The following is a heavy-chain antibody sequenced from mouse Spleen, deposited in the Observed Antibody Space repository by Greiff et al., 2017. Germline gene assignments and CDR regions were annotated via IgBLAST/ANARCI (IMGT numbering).Heavy chain of an antibody. CDR3: ARHYGSSYGYWYFDV. J-gene: IGHJ1*01. V-gene: IGHV1-47*01. Sequence: QVQLKQSGAELVKPGASVKMSCKASGYTFTTYPIEWMKQNHGKSLEWIGNFHPYNDDTKYNEKFKGKATLTVEKSSSTVYLELSRLTSDDSAVYYCARHYGSSYGYWYFDVWGAGTTVTVSS. CDR1: GYTFTTYP. CDR2: FHPYNDDT. D-gene: IGHD1-1*01.